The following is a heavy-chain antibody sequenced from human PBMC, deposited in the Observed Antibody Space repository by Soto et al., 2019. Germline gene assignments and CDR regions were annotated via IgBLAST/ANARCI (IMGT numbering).Heavy chain of an antibody. CDR3: ARDSWTIATARDSRPSFDF. D-gene: IGHD2-21*01. V-gene: IGHV1-18*04. J-gene: IGHJ4*02. Sequence: AAVKGSCTASAYTFTSYGISWVRQAPGQRLEWMGWISAYNGNTNYAQKLQGRVTMTTDTSTSTAYMELRSLRSDDTAVYYCARDSWTIATARDSRPSFDFRGQG. CDR2: ISAYNGNT. CDR1: AYTFTSYG.